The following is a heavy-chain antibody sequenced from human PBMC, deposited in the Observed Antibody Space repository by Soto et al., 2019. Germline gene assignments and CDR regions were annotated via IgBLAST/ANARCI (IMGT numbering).Heavy chain of an antibody. CDR1: GFTFSSYA. CDR3: AKDSTYYDFWSGYTPPDY. V-gene: IGHV3-23*01. CDR2: ISGSGGST. Sequence: GGTLRLSCAASGFTFSSYAISWVRQAPGKGLEWVSAISGSGGSTYYADSVKGRFTISRDNSKNTLYLQMNSLRAEDTAVYYCAKDSTYYDFWSGYTPPDYWGQGTLVTVSS. J-gene: IGHJ4*02. D-gene: IGHD3-3*01.